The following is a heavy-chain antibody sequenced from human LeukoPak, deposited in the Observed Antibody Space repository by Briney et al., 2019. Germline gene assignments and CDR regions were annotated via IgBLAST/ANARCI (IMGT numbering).Heavy chain of an antibody. CDR1: GFTFSSYA. CDR3: AKAAYLGGSGPYFDY. V-gene: IGHV3-23*01. D-gene: IGHD2-15*01. Sequence: GGSLRLSCAASGFTFSSYAMSWVRQAPGKGLERVSAISGNGGSTYYADSVKGRFTISRDNSKNTLYLQMNSLRAEDTAVYYCAKAAYLGGSGPYFDYWGQGTLVTVSS. CDR2: ISGNGGST. J-gene: IGHJ4*02.